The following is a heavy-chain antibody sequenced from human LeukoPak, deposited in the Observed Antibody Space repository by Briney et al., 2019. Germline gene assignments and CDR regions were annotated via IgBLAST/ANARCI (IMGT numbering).Heavy chain of an antibody. Sequence: SETLSLTCTVPGGSISSYYWSWIRQPPGKGLEWIGYIYYSGSTKYNPSLKSRVTISVDTSKNQFSLKLTSVTAADTAVYYCARGVPEYYDFWSGYFYYFDYWGQGTLVTVSS. CDR2: IYYSGST. CDR1: GGSISSYY. D-gene: IGHD3-3*01. J-gene: IGHJ4*02. V-gene: IGHV4-59*01. CDR3: ARGVPEYYDFWSGYFYYFDY.